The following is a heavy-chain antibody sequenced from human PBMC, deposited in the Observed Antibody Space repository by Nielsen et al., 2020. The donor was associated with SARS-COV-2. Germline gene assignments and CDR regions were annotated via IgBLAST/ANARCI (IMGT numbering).Heavy chain of an antibody. CDR2: INHSGST. Sequence: SETLSLTCTVSGYSISSGYYWGWIRQPPGKGLEWIGSINHSGSTNYNPSLKSRVTISVDTSKNQISLKLSSVTAADTAVYFCARGLRSGLRISIVRGVPFDHWGQGTLVTVSS. CDR1: GYSISSGYY. D-gene: IGHD3-10*01. CDR3: ARGLRSGLRISIVRGVPFDH. V-gene: IGHV4-38-2*02. J-gene: IGHJ4*02.